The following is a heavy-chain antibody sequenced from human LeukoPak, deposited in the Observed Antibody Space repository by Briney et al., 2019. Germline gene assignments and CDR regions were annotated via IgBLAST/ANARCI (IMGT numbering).Heavy chain of an antibody. Sequence: SETLSLTCTVSGGSISSSYWSWLRQPPGKGLEWIGHIYYSGNTNYNPSLNSRVTILVDTSKNQFSLRLSSVTAADTAVYYCARGWGYFDYWGQGTLVTVSS. CDR2: IYYSGNT. D-gene: IGHD7-27*01. CDR1: GGSISSSY. J-gene: IGHJ4*02. CDR3: ARGWGYFDY. V-gene: IGHV4-59*01.